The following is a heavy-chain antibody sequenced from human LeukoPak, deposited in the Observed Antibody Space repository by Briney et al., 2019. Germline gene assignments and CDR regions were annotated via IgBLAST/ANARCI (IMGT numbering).Heavy chain of an antibody. V-gene: IGHV4-59*01. Sequence: IRXPPGKGLXWIGYIYYSGSTNYNPSLKSRVTISVDTSKNQFSLKLSSVTAADTAVYYCARVAGGWLPPDYWGQGTLVTVSS. J-gene: IGHJ4*02. D-gene: IGHD3-9*01. CDR2: IYYSGST. CDR3: ARVAGGWLPPDY.